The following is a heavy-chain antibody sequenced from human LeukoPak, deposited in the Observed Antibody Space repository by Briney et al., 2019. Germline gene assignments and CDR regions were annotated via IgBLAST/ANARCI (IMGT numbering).Heavy chain of an antibody. V-gene: IGHV3-9*01. CDR3: AKGILGPKYYFDY. CDR2: ISWNSGSI. CDR1: GFTFDDYA. Sequence: GGSLRLSCAASGFTFDDYAMHWVRQAPGKGLEWVSGISWNSGSIGYADSVKGRFTISRDNAKNSLYLQMNSLRAEDTALYYCAKGILGPKYYFDYWGQGTLVTVSS. J-gene: IGHJ4*02.